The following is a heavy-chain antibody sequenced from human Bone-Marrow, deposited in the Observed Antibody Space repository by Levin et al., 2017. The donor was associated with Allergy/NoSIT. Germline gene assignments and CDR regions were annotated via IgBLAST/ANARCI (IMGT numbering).Heavy chain of an antibody. J-gene: IGHJ4*02. CDR3: AKDGAGTYYGIDY. Sequence: GESLKISCAASGFTFSSYAMTWVRQAPGKGLEWVSAISTGGTNTYYADSVKGRFTISRDNSKNTLYLQMNSLRAEDTAVYYCAKDGAGTYYGIDYWGQGTLVTVSS. CDR1: GFTFSSYA. V-gene: IGHV3-23*01. D-gene: IGHD1-26*01. CDR2: ISTGGTNT.